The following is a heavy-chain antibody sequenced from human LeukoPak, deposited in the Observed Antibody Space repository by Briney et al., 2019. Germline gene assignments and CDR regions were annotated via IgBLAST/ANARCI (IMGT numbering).Heavy chain of an antibody. CDR2: IYYSGSI. CDR3: ARCKSSSSGWLSWFDP. D-gene: IGHD6-19*01. V-gene: IGHV4-59*01. J-gene: IGHJ5*02. CDR1: DGSISSYY. Sequence: PSETLSLTCTVSDGSISSYYWSWIRQPPGKGLEWIGHIYYSGSINYNPSLKSRITISVDTSKNQFSLKLSSVTAADTAVYYCARCKSSSSGWLSWFDPWGQGTLVTVSS.